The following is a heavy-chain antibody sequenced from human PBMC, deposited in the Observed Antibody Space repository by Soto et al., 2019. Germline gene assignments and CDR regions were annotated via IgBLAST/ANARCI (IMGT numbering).Heavy chain of an antibody. Sequence: QVQLVQSGAEVKKPGSSVKVSCKASGGTFSSYAISWVRQAPGQGLEWMGGIIPIFGTANYAQKFQGRVTITADESTSTAYMELSSLRSEDTAVYYCARGSQVAYPKEYYYYGMDVWGQGTTVTVSS. D-gene: IGHD2-15*01. CDR2: IIPIFGTA. CDR3: ARGSQVAYPKEYYYYGMDV. V-gene: IGHV1-69*01. J-gene: IGHJ6*02. CDR1: GGTFSSYA.